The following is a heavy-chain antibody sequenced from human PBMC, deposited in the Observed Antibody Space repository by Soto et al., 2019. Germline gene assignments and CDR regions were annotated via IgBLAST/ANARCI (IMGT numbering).Heavy chain of an antibody. CDR3: ATMGTPATELYFFEY. Sequence: QVQLQESGPGLVKPSQTLSLTCTVSGGSISSGNYYWSWIRQPPGKGLEWIGFISYSGSTYYSTSLKSRITISVSPSTSQFSMNLSFVTAADTAVYYCATMGTPATELYFFEYWGQGSLVTVSS. J-gene: IGHJ4*02. CDR2: ISYSGST. CDR1: GGSISSGNYY. V-gene: IGHV4-30-4*01. D-gene: IGHD2-15*01.